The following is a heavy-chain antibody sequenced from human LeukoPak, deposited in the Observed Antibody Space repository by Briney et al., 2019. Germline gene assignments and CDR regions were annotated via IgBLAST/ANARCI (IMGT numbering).Heavy chain of an antibody. Sequence: GGSLRLSCAASGFTFSSYAMHWVRQAPGKGLEWASVISYDGSNKYYADSVKGRFTISRDNFKNTLYVQMNSLRAEDTAVYYCARVGGSSGWNLGWFDPWGQGTLVTVSS. V-gene: IGHV3-30-3*01. J-gene: IGHJ5*02. CDR2: ISYDGSNK. D-gene: IGHD6-19*01. CDR1: GFTFSSYA. CDR3: ARVGGSSGWNLGWFDP.